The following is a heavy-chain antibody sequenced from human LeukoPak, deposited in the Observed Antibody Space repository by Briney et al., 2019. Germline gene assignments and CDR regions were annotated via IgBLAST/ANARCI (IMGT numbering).Heavy chain of an antibody. V-gene: IGHV4-39*01. CDR2: IYYSGST. Sequence: ASETLSLTCTVSGGSISSSSYYWGWIRQPPGKGLEWIGSIYYSGSTYYNPSLKSRVTISVDTSKNQFSLKLSSVTAADTAVYYCARHDHYYDSSGYYPRFDPWGQGTLVTVSS. CDR1: GGSISSSSYY. J-gene: IGHJ5*02. D-gene: IGHD3-22*01. CDR3: ARHDHYYDSSGYYPRFDP.